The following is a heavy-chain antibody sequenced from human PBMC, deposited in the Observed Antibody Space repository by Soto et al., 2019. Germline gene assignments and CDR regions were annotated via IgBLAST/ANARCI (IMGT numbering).Heavy chain of an antibody. Sequence: QLQLQESGPGLVKPSETLSLTCTVSGGSISSSSYYWGWIRQPPGKGLEWIGSIYYSGSTYYNPSLQSRGTLXAXTXXTQFSLKLSSVTAADTAVYYCASQNNPYYYYGMDVWGQGTTVTVSS. J-gene: IGHJ6*02. CDR3: ASQNNPYYYYGMDV. CDR2: IYYSGST. CDR1: GGSISSSSYY. V-gene: IGHV4-39*01. D-gene: IGHD1-1*01.